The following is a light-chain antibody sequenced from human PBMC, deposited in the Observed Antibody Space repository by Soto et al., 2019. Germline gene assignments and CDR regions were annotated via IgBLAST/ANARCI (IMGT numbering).Light chain of an antibody. Sequence: DIQMTQSPSTLSASVGNRVTITCRASQSISNYLAWYQQKPGKAPKLLIYDASSLDSGVPSRFSGSGSGTEFTLTISSLQPDDFSTYYCQEYSGFSVTFGGGTKVENK. V-gene: IGKV1-5*01. CDR3: QEYSGFSVT. CDR1: QSISNY. CDR2: DAS. J-gene: IGKJ4*01.